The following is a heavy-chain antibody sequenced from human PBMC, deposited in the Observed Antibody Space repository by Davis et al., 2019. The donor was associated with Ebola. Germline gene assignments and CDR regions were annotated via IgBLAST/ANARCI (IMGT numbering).Heavy chain of an antibody. CDR2: IDPSDSYT. D-gene: IGHD6-13*01. Sequence: GESLKISCKGSGYRFTSYWIAWVLQMPGKGLEWMGRIDPSDSYTHYSPSFQGHVTISVDKSISTAYLQWSSLKTSDTAMYYCARPWVSNSWNDAFEIWGQGTMVTVSS. CDR1: GYRFTSYW. CDR3: ARPWVSNSWNDAFEI. V-gene: IGHV5-10-1*01. J-gene: IGHJ3*02.